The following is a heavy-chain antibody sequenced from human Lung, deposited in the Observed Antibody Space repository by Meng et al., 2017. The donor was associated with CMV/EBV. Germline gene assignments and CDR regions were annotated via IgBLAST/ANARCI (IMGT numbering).Heavy chain of an antibody. Sequence: SXAASGFTFDEYGMHWVRQTPGKGLEWVAFIRHDGTNKFYGDSVKGRFTISRDNSKNTVSLQMNSLRPEETAVYYCAREQPNSDAFDIWGQGTMVTVSS. J-gene: IGHJ3*02. CDR1: GFTFDEYG. D-gene: IGHD4-23*01. CDR3: AREQPNSDAFDI. CDR2: IRHDGTNK. V-gene: IGHV3-30*02.